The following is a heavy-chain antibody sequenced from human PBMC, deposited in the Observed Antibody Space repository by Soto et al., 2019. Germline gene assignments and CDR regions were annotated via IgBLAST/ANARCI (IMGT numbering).Heavy chain of an antibody. CDR2: ISYSGST. V-gene: IGHV4-59*01. CDR3: ASYDFWSGYIDY. Sequence: PSETLSLTCTVSGGAISSYYWSWIRQPPGKGLEWIGFISYSGSTNYNPPLKSRVPISVDPSKNQFSLKLSSVTAAEPAVYYCASYDFWSGYIDYWGQGTLVTVSS. CDR1: GGAISSYY. J-gene: IGHJ4*02. D-gene: IGHD3-3*01.